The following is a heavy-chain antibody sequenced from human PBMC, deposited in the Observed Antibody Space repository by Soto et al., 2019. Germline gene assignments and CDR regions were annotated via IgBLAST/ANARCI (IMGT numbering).Heavy chain of an antibody. CDR3: ARDLGGWPDY. Sequence: TSVKVSCKASGYTFTSYAMHWVRQAPGQRLEWMGWINAGNGNTKYSQRFQGRVTVTKDTSASTAYMELSSLRSEDTAVYYCARDLGGWPDYWGQGTLVTVSS. D-gene: IGHD2-15*01. V-gene: IGHV1-3*01. CDR1: GYTFTSYA. J-gene: IGHJ4*02. CDR2: INAGNGNT.